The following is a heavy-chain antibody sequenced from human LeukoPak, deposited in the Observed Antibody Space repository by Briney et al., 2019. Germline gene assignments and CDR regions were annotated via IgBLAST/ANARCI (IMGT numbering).Heavy chain of an antibody. Sequence: GGSLRLSCAASGFTFSNAWMSWVRQAPGKGLEWVGRIKSKTDGGTTDYAAPVKGRFTISRDDSKNTLYLQMNSLKTEDTAVYYCTTGAYYDILTGYPNDAFDIWGQGTMVTVSS. CDR3: TTGAYYDILTGYPNDAFDI. D-gene: IGHD3-9*01. J-gene: IGHJ3*02. CDR2: IKSKTDGGTT. CDR1: GFTFSNAW. V-gene: IGHV3-15*01.